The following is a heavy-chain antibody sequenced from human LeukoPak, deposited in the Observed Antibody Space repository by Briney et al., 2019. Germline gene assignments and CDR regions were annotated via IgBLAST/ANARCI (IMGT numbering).Heavy chain of an antibody. CDR2: IYHSGSA. J-gene: IGHJ5*02. V-gene: IGHV4-38-2*02. CDR1: GYSISSGYQ. CDR3: ARDPRWLTPDCASTSCYENYFDP. Sequence: SETLSLTCAVSGYSISSGYQWAWIRQSPGKGLEWIGSIYHSGSAHYNPSLKSRVTISVETSKNQFSLKMYSVTAADTAVYYCARDPRWLTPDCASTSCYENYFDPWGQGTLVTVSS. D-gene: IGHD2-2*01.